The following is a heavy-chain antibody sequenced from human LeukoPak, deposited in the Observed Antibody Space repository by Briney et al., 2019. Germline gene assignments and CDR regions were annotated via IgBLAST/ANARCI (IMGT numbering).Heavy chain of an antibody. D-gene: IGHD4-17*01. CDR1: GFTVSSYY. CDR2: SYTGGST. CDR3: AQCSTTVTTQFDY. V-gene: IGHV3-66*01. J-gene: IGHJ4*02. Sequence: GGSLRLSCAASGFTVSSYYMSWVRQAPGKGLEWVSISYTGGSTYYTDSVKGRFAISRDNSKNTLYLQMHSLRAEDTAVYYCAQCSTTVTTQFDYWGQGTLVTVSS.